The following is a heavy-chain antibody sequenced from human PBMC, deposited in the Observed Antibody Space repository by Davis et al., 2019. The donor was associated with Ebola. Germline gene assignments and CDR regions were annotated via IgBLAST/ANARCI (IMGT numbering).Heavy chain of an antibody. V-gene: IGHV3-74*03. J-gene: IGHJ4*02. CDR2: INRDGSTT. CDR3: ARDNYYYGSGNYYTNYFDY. CDR1: GFTFSSYW. Sequence: GESLKISCAASGFTFSSYWMHWVRQAPGKGLVWVSCINRDGSTTTYADSVKGRFTISRDNSKNTLYLQMNSLRAEDTAVYYCARDNYYYGSGNYYTNYFDYWGQGTLVTVSS. D-gene: IGHD3-10*01.